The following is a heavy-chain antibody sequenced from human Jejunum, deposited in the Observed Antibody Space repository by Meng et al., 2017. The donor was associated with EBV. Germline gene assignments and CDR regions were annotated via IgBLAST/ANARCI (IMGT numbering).Heavy chain of an antibody. Sequence: EVLLVESGGGLVKPGGSLRLSCVASGFTFSNTWMNWVRQAPGKGLEWIGRVKREIDGGSTDYIAPVKGRFTISRDDSINTVYLQMNNLEIGDTGVYYCTSRVVTTNDNWGQGTLVTVSS. CDR2: VKREIDGGST. J-gene: IGHJ4*02. CDR3: TSRVVTTNDN. D-gene: IGHD4-17*01. CDR1: GFTFSNTW. V-gene: IGHV3-15*01.